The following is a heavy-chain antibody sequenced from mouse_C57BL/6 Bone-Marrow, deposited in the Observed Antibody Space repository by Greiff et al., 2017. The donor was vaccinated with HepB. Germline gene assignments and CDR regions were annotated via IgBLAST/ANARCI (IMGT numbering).Heavy chain of an antibody. J-gene: IGHJ2*01. CDR1: GYTFTSYW. CDR2: IYPSDSET. V-gene: IGHV1-61*01. CDR3: TRSDPHTYSTLARDY. Sequence: QVQLQQPGAELVRPGSSVKLSCKASGYTFTSYWLDWVKQRPGQGLEGIGNIYPSDSETHYNQKFKDKATLTVDKSSSTAYMQLSSLTSEDSAVYYSTRSDPHTYSTLARDYWGQGTPLTVSS. D-gene: IGHD5-1-1*01.